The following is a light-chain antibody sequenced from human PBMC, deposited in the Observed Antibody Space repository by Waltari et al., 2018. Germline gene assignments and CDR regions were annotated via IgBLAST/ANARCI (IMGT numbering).Light chain of an antibody. J-gene: IGLJ2*01. CDR3: SSYTSSSPSVV. Sequence: QSALTQPASVSGSPGQSITISCTGTSSDGGGYNYASWYQQHPGKAPKLMIYEVSNGPSGVSNRFSCSKSGNTASLTISGLQAEDEADYYCSSYTSSSPSVVFGGGTKLTVL. V-gene: IGLV2-14*01. CDR1: SSDGGGYNY. CDR2: EVS.